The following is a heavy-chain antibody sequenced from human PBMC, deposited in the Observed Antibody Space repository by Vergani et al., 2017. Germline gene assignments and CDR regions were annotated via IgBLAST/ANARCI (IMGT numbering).Heavy chain of an antibody. CDR3: ARDLGGYCSGGSCYFDY. D-gene: IGHD2-15*01. J-gene: IGHJ4*02. CDR2: INPSGGST. V-gene: IGHV1-46*03. CDR1: GYTFTSYC. Sequence: QVQLVQSGAEVKKPGASVKVSCKASGYTFTSYCMHWVRQAPGQGLEWMGIINPSGGSTSYAQKFQGRVTMTRDTSTSTVYMELSSLRSEDTAVYYCARDLGGYCSGGSCYFDYWGQGTLVTVSS.